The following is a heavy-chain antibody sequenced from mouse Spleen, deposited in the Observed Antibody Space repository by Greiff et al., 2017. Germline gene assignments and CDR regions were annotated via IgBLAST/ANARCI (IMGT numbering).Heavy chain of an antibody. V-gene: IGHV1-77*01. D-gene: IGHD1-1*01. CDR1: GYTFTDYY. CDR3: ARDSYYYGSRVKDFDY. Sequence: VQLQESGAELARPGASVKLSCKASGYTFTDYYINWVKQRTGQGLEWIGEIYPGSGNTYYNEKFKGKATLTADKSSSTAYMQLSSLTSEDSAVYFCARDSYYYGSRVKDFDYWGQGTTLTVSS. J-gene: IGHJ2*01. CDR2: IYPGSGNT.